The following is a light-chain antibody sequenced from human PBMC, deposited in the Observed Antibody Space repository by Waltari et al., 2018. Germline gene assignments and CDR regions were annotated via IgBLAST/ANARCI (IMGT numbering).Light chain of an antibody. CDR3: QVWDYIQGV. V-gene: IGLV3-21*04. CDR1: NLGRKS. CDR2: YDS. Sequence: SYVLTQPPSVSVAPGKTARITCGGNNLGRKSVHWYQQKAGQAPVLVIHYDSGRPTGVPEGFSGSTSGDTATLGISRVEAGDEADYFCQVWDYIQGVFGGGTKLTVL. J-gene: IGLJ3*02.